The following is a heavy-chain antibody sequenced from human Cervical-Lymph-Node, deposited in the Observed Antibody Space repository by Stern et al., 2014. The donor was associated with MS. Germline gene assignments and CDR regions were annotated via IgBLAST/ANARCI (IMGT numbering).Heavy chain of an antibody. CDR3: ARDYGDYAFDY. Sequence: VQLVESGAEVKKPWESLKISCKGSGYSFTANWIAWVRQMPGKGLEWMGFIYPGDSDTRYSPSFQGQVTISADKSISTAYLQWSSLKASDTAMYYCARDYGDYAFDYWGQGTLVTVSS. V-gene: IGHV5-51*01. CDR2: IYPGDSDT. J-gene: IGHJ4*02. D-gene: IGHD4-17*01. CDR1: GYSFTANW.